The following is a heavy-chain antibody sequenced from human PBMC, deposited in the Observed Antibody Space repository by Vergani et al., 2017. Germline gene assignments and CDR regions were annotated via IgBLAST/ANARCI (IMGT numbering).Heavy chain of an antibody. Sequence: EVQLLESGGGLVQPGGSLRLSFAASGFTFTKYTMTWVRQAPGKGLECVSTISATVGSTYYADSVKGRFTMSRDNSKKTLFLQMNSLRAEDTAVYYCAKDPGFCSSSTCYRNYYFDLWGRGTLVTVSS. J-gene: IGHJ2*01. V-gene: IGHV3-23*01. CDR1: GFTFTKYT. CDR3: AKDPGFCSSSTCYRNYYFDL. D-gene: IGHD2-2*01. CDR2: ISATVGST.